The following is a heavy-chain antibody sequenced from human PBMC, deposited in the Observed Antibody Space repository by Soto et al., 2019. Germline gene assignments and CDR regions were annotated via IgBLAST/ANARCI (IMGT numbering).Heavy chain of an antibody. D-gene: IGHD2-2*01. J-gene: IGHJ6*02. CDR2: INAGNGNT. CDR1: GYTFTSYA. CDR3: ARRVSSTSFYYYGMDV. Sequence: ASVKVSCKXSGYTFTSYAMHWVRQAPGQRLEWMGWINAGNGNTKYSQKFQGRVTITRDTSASTAYMELSSLRSEDTAVYYCARRVSSTSFYYYGMDVWGQGATVTVSS. V-gene: IGHV1-3*01.